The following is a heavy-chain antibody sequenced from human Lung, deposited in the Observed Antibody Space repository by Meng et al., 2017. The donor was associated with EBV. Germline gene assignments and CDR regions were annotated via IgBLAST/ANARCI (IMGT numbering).Heavy chain of an antibody. Sequence: VQSGAEVKKPGAAVKVSCKASGYTFTSYDINWVRQGTGQGLEWMGWMNPNRGTTGYAQKFQGRVTMTRNISKSTAYMDLSSLRSEDTAVYYCATGVADFEYWGQGALVTVSS. V-gene: IGHV1-8*01. D-gene: IGHD6-19*01. J-gene: IGHJ4*02. CDR1: GYTFTSYD. CDR2: MNPNRGTT. CDR3: ATGVADFEY.